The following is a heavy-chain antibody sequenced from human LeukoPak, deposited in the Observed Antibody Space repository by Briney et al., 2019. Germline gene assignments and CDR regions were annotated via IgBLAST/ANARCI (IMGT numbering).Heavy chain of an antibody. CDR1: GFTVSSNY. CDR2: FYSGGST. V-gene: IGHV3-53*01. CDR3: ARDRSNLTPSTDY. J-gene: IGHJ4*02. Sequence: QPGGSLRLSCAASGFTVSSNYMSWVRQAPGKGLEWVLVFYSGGSTYYADSVKGRFTISRDNSKNTLYLQMNSLRAEDTAVYYCARDRSNLTPSTDYWGQGTLVTVSS.